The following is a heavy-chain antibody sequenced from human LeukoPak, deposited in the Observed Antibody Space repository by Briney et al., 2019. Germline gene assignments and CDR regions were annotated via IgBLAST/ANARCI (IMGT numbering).Heavy chain of an antibody. CDR1: GFTFSSYA. V-gene: IGHV3-30-3*01. CDR3: ARDPGIAVAGLDYFDY. CDR2: ISYDGSNK. Sequence: PGGSLRLSCIASGFTFSSYAMHWVRQAPGKGLEWVAVISYDGSNKYYADSVKGRFTISRDNSKNTLYLQMNSLRAEDTAVYYCARDPGIAVAGLDYFDYWGQGTLVTVSS. D-gene: IGHD6-19*01. J-gene: IGHJ4*02.